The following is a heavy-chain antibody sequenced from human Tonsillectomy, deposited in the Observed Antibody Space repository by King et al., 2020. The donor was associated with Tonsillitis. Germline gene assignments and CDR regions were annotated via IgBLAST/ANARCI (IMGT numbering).Heavy chain of an antibody. CDR3: ARAPKPRGYYYYYYMDV. J-gene: IGHJ6*03. CDR2: IGAPGDT. V-gene: IGHV3-13*04. Sequence: EVQLVESGGGLVQPGGSLRLSCAASGFTFSSYDMHWVRQATGKGLEWVSAIGAPGDTYYPGSVKGRFTISRENAKNSLYLQMNSLRAGDTAVYYCARAPKPRGYYYYYYMDVWGKGTTVTVSS. CDR1: GFTFSSYD.